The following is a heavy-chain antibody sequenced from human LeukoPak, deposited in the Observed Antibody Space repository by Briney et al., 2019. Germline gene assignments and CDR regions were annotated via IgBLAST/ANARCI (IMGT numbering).Heavy chain of an antibody. Sequence: GGSLRLSCAASGFTFSSYAMSWIRQAPGKGLEWVSYISSSGSTIYYADSVKGRFTISRDNAKNSLYLQMNSLRAEDTAVYYCARGYPTVYFDYWGQGTLVTVSS. CDR2: ISSSGSTI. CDR3: ARGYPTVYFDY. J-gene: IGHJ4*02. V-gene: IGHV3-11*01. CDR1: GFTFSSYA. D-gene: IGHD4-17*01.